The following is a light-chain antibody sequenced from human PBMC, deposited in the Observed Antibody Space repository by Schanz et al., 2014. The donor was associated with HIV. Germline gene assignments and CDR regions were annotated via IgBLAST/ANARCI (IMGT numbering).Light chain of an antibody. Sequence: DIVMTQSPDSLAVSLGERATINCTSSQSVLYSSHNKNYLAWDREKPGQPPKLLIYWASTRESGVTDHFSGSGYGNDFSLTISSLQAEDVAVYFCQQYVNIQTFGQGTRVQVQ. J-gene: IGKJ1*01. CDR2: WAS. CDR3: QQYVNIQT. CDR1: QSVLYSSHNKNY. V-gene: IGKV4-1*01.